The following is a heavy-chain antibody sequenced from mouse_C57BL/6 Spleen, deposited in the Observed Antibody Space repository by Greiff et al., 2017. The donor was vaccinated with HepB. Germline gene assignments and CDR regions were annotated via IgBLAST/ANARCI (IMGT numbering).Heavy chain of an antibody. CDR3: PRGYDYGELVWFPY. CDR1: GFTFSSYA. CDR2: ISDGGSYT. J-gene: IGHJ3*01. D-gene: IGHD2-4*01. Sequence: EVKLVESGGGLVKPGGSLKLSCAASGFTFSSYAMSWVRQTPEKRLEWVATISDGGSYTYYPENVKGRFTISRDKSKNNLYLQLSNLKSEDTAVYYCPRGYDYGELVWFPYWARGPPLTLPA. V-gene: IGHV5-4*03.